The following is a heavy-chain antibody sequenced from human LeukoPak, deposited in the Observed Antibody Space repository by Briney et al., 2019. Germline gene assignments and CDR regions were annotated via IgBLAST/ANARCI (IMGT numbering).Heavy chain of an antibody. J-gene: IGHJ4*02. V-gene: IGHV3-23*01. CDR2: ISGPGYTT. CDR1: GFTFSSYA. CDR3: AKDLSDNYNLFDY. Sequence: PGGSLRLSCAASGFTFSSYAMSWVRQAPGKALESASVISGPGYTTYYADSVKGRLTISRDNSNNMLYLQLNSLRAEDTAVYYCAKDLSDNYNLFDYWGQGTLVTVYS. D-gene: IGHD1-1*01.